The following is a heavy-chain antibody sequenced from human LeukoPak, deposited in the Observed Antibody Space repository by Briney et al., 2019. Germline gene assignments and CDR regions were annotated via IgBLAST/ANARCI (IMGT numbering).Heavy chain of an antibody. CDR2: IYHSGST. D-gene: IGHD3-10*01. CDR3: ARDRGLGFESGGEDYYYYYMDV. J-gene: IGHJ6*03. Sequence: PSETLSLTCAVSGGSISSSNWWSWVRPPPGKGLEWIGEIYHSGSTNYNPSLKSRVTISVDTSKNQFSLKLSSVTAADTAVYYCARDRGLGFESGGEDYYYYYMDVWGKGTTVTISS. V-gene: IGHV4-4*02. CDR1: GGSISSSNW.